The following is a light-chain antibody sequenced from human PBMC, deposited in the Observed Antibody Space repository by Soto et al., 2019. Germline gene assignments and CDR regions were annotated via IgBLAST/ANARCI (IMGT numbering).Light chain of an antibody. CDR1: QSVRSY. V-gene: IGKV3-11*01. Sequence: EIVLTQSPATLSLSPGERATLSCRASQSVRSYVAWYQQKPGQAPRLLIYDASNRATGIPVRFSGSGSGTDFTLTISSLEPEDFEVYYCQHRNNWPLTFGGGTKVEIK. J-gene: IGKJ4*01. CDR2: DAS. CDR3: QHRNNWPLT.